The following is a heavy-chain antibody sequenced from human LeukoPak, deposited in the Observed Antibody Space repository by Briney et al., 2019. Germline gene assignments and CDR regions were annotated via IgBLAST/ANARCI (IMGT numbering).Heavy chain of an antibody. V-gene: IGHV1-18*01. D-gene: IGHD6-13*01. J-gene: IGHJ4*02. CDR2: ISAYNGNI. Sequence: ASVKVSCKASGYTFRSYGISWVRQAPGQGLVWMGWISAYNGNIIYAQELQGRVTMTTDTYTSTAYMELRSLRSDDTAVYYCARIGGIAAADSQSRERNNDHWGQGTLGTVSS. CDR1: GYTFRSYG. CDR3: ARIGGIAAADSQSRERNNDH.